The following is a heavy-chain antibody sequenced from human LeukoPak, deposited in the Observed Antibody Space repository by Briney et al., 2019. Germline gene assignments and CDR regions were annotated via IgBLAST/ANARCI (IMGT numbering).Heavy chain of an antibody. Sequence: SGGSLRLSCAASGFTFSSYAMHWVRQAPGKGLEWVAVISYDGSNKYYADSVKGRFTIPRDNSKNTLYLQMNSLRAEDTAVYYCAREIVVVPAATFDYWGQGTLVTVSS. CDR1: GFTFSSYA. D-gene: IGHD2-2*01. V-gene: IGHV3-30-3*01. J-gene: IGHJ4*02. CDR2: ISYDGSNK. CDR3: AREIVVVPAATFDY.